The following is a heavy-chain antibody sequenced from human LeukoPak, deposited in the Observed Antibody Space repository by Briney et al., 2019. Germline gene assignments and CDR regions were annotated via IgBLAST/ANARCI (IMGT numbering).Heavy chain of an antibody. CDR2: IHTSGDT. CDR3: IVFGDSNH. V-gene: IGHV3-53*01. CDR1: GLTCSHNY. J-gene: IGHJ5*02. D-gene: IGHD4-17*01. Sequence: GGSLRLSCAASGLTCSHNYVSWVRQAPGKGLEWVSAIHTSGDTCYADSVKGRFTISRDTSKNTLYLQINSLRVGDTAVYYCIVFGDSNHWGQGTLVTVSS.